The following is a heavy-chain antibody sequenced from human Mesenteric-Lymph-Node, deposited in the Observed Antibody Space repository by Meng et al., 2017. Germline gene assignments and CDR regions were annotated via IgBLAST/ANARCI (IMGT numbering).Heavy chain of an antibody. V-gene: IGHV3-33*01. D-gene: IGHD3-10*02. CDR2: IWYDGSNK. Sequence: VRLVESGGGVVQPGRSLRLFCAASGFTFSSYGMHWVRQAPGKGLEWVAVIWYDGSNKYYADSVKGRFTISRDNSKNTLYLQMNSLRAEDTAVYYCARESSRFGELSLVDYWGQGTLVTVSS. J-gene: IGHJ4*02. CDR3: ARESSRFGELSLVDY. CDR1: GFTFSSYG.